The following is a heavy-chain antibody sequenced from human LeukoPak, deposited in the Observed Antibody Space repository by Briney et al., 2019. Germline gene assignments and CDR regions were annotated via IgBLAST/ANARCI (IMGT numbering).Heavy chain of an antibody. CDR3: ATGRRGVYNYPFVY. D-gene: IGHD5-24*01. CDR1: EVTFNTYD. J-gene: IGHJ4*02. Sequence: GGSLRLSCAVSEVTFNTYDMHWVRQAPGKGLEWVSAIAISGDTYYSASVKGRFTISREDAKNSLDLQMNSLGAGDTAVYYCATGRRGVYNYPFVYWGQGTLVTVSS. CDR2: IAISGDT. V-gene: IGHV3-13*01.